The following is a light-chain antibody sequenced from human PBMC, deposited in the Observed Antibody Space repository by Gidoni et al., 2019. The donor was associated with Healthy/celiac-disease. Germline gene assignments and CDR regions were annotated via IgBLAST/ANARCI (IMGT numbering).Light chain of an antibody. CDR3: CSYAGSSTHVV. CDR1: SSDVGSYNL. CDR2: EGS. Sequence: QSALTQPASVAGSPGQSITISGTGTSSDVGSYNLVSWYQQHPGKAPKLMIYEGSKRPSGVSNRFSGSKSGNTASLTISGLQAEDEADYYCCSYAGSSTHVVFGGGTKLTVL. J-gene: IGLJ2*01. V-gene: IGLV2-23*01.